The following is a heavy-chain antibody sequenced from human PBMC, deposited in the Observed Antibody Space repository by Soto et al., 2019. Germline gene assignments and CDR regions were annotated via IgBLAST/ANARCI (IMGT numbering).Heavy chain of an antibody. CDR3: VRGIWFGELQNYYAAFDI. Sequence: SETLSLTCAVYGGSFSGSYWSWVRQPPGKGLEWIGQINHSGSPNYNPSLKSRVTISVDTSKNTYSLKLDSVTAADTAVYYCVRGIWFGELQNYYAAFDIWGQGTMVTVSS. CDR2: INHSGSP. CDR1: GGSFSGSY. D-gene: IGHD3-10*01. J-gene: IGHJ3*02. V-gene: IGHV4-34*01.